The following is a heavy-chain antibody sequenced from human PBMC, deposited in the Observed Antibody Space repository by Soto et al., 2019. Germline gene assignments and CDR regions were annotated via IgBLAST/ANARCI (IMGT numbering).Heavy chain of an antibody. CDR1: GFTFSTYG. D-gene: IGHD6-13*01. CDR3: AKDRYSSRRPDCDY. CDR2: ISYDGTNK. V-gene: IGHV3-30*18. Sequence: QVQLVESGGGVVQPGRSLRLSCAASGFTFSTYGMHWVRQAPGKGLEWVAVISYDGTNKYYADSVKGRFTISRDNSKNTLYLQMNSLRAEDTAVYYCAKDRYSSRRPDCDYWGQGTLVTVSS. J-gene: IGHJ4*02.